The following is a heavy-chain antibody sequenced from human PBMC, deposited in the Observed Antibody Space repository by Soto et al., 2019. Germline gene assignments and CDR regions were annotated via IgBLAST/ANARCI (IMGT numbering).Heavy chain of an antibody. CDR1: GYTFTSYY. D-gene: IGHD6-13*01. Sequence: WASVKVSCKASGYTFTSYYIHWVRQAPGQGLEWMGIINPSGGTTTYAQKFQGRVTMTRDTSTSTLYMELSSLTSEDTAVYYCARAAATGNGRRVDVWGQGTTVTVSS. CDR3: ARAAATGNGRRVDV. J-gene: IGHJ6*02. V-gene: IGHV1-46*01. CDR2: INPSGGTT.